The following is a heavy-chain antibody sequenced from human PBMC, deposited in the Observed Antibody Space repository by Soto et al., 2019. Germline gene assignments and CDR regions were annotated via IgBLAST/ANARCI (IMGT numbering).Heavy chain of an antibody. Sequence: QVQLVESGGGVVQPGRSLRLSCAASGFTFSSYGMHWVRQAPSKGLEWVAVISYDGSNKYYADSVKGRFTISRDNSKNTLYLQMNSLRAEDTAVYYCAKGDQDYGDDPLYYYGMDVWGQGTTVTVSS. CDR3: AKGDQDYGDDPLYYYGMDV. D-gene: IGHD4-17*01. J-gene: IGHJ6*02. V-gene: IGHV3-30*18. CDR2: ISYDGSNK. CDR1: GFTFSSYG.